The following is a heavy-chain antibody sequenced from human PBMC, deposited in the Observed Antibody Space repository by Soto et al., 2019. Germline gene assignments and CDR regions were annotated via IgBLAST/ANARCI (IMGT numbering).Heavy chain of an antibody. CDR3: ARVGDYVRYYSGMDV. CDR1: GFTVSSNY. CDR2: IYSGGST. Sequence: TGGSLTLSCAASGFTVSSNYMSWVRQAPGKGLEWVSVIYSGGSTYYADSVKGRFTISRDNSKNTLYLQINILRAEDTAVYYCARVGDYVRYYSGMDVLGQGTTVTASS. V-gene: IGHV3-53*01. D-gene: IGHD4-17*01. J-gene: IGHJ6*02.